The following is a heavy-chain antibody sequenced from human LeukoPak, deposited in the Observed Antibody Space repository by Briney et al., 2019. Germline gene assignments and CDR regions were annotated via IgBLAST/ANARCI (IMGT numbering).Heavy chain of an antibody. CDR2: ISSGRSVM. V-gene: IGHV3-11*06. J-gene: IGHJ4*02. CDR3: AGGVYGYNAFDY. Sequence: LSLTCAVYGGSFSGYYWSWVRQAPGKGLEWVSHISSGRSVMNYADSVKGRFTISRDNGKNSVYLQMNSLRDEDTAVYYCAGGVYGYNAFDYWGQGTLVSVSS. CDR1: GGSFSGYY. D-gene: IGHD5/OR15-5a*01.